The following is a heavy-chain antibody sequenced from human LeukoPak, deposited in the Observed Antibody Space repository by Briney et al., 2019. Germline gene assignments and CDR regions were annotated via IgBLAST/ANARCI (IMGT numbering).Heavy chain of an antibody. Sequence: GGSLRLSCAASGFIFSNYAMTWVRQSPGKGLEWVSSISSRSSYIYYADSVKGRFTISRDNAKNSLYLQMNSLRAEDTAVYYCARDEPYGSGINWFDPWGQGTLVTVSS. CDR3: ARDEPYGSGINWFDP. J-gene: IGHJ5*02. D-gene: IGHD3-10*01. CDR1: GFIFSNYA. CDR2: ISSRSSYI. V-gene: IGHV3-21*01.